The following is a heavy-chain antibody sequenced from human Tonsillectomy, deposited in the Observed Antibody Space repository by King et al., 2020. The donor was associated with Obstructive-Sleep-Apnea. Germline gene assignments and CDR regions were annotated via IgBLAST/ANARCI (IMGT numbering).Heavy chain of an antibody. J-gene: IGHJ3*02. D-gene: IGHD4-17*01. CDR1: GFTFSSYA. CDR2: ISYDGSNK. Sequence: QLVQSGGGVVQPGRSLRLSCAASGFTFSSYAMQWVRQAPGKGLEWVAVISYDGSNKYYADSVKGRFTIYRDNSKNTLYLQMNSMIAEDTAVYYCAKTYRSYGDYENDAFDIWGQGTMVTVSS. CDR3: AKTYRSYGDYENDAFDI. V-gene: IGHV3-30-3*02.